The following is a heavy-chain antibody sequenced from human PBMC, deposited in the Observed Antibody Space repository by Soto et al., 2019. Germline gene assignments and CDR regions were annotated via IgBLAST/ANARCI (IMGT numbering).Heavy chain of an antibody. Sequence: PGGSLTIFRSSSGFTFSNYDMVWVRQAPGKGLEWVAVISYDGSNKYYADSVKGRFTISRDNSKNTVYLQMNSLRAEDSAVYYCAREYSDGWFDP. CDR1: GFTFSNYD. V-gene: IGHV3-30-3*01. J-gene: IGHJ5*02. CDR3: AREYSDGWFDP. CDR2: ISYDGSNK. D-gene: IGHD2-21*01.